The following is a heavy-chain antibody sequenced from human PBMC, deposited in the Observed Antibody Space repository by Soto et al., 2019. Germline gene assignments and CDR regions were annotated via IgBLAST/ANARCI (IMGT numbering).Heavy chain of an antibody. D-gene: IGHD6-19*01. Sequence: SETLSLTCGVSGGTIRSPDWWTWVRQPPGKGLEWIGEIFQSGSTNYTPSLESRVTISVDKSKNQFSLTLTSVTAADTAVYFCARGRGRYSSGWSWFDPWGQGILVTVS. V-gene: IGHV4-4*02. CDR2: IFQSGST. CDR3: ARGRGRYSSGWSWFDP. J-gene: IGHJ5*02. CDR1: GGTIRSPDW.